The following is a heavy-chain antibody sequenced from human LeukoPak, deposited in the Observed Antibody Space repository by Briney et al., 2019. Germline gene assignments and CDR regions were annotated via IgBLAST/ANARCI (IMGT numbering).Heavy chain of an antibody. CDR3: VRSSASSGPNCFDP. V-gene: IGHV3-64D*09. CDR2: ISTNGYRT. Sequence: GGSLRLSCSASGFTFSDFAMHWVRQAPGKGLEYVSAISTNGYRTYYADSVKGRFTISRDNSRNTLYLQMSSLRTEDTAVYYCVRSSASSGPNCFDPWGQGTLVTVSS. D-gene: IGHD3-10*01. J-gene: IGHJ5*02. CDR1: GFTFSDFA.